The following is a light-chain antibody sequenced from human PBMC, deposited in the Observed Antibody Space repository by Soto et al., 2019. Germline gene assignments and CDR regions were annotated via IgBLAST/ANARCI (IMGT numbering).Light chain of an antibody. CDR1: XXXXXX. Sequence: DIQMTQSPSSLSASVGDRVTITCXXXXXXXXXIIWYQHKSGKAPNLTIYDVSNLETGVPSRIXXXGXSXXXXXTXXXLXHEDIATYYCQQYDNLPFTFGPGTKVDIK. V-gene: IGKV1-33*01. CDR3: QQYDNLPFT. J-gene: IGKJ3*01. CDR2: DVS.